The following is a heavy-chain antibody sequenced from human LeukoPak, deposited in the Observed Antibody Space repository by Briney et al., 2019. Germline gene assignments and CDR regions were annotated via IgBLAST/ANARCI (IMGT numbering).Heavy chain of an antibody. CDR3: AKDRGDTSFDY. J-gene: IGHJ4*02. CDR1: GFTFSSYW. V-gene: IGHV3-74*01. CDR2: INSDGSTT. Sequence: GGSLRLSCAASGFTFSSYWMHWVRQAPGKGLVWVSRINSDGSTTSYADSVKGRFTISRDNAKNTLYLQMNSLRAEDTAVYYCAKDRGDTSFDYWGQGTLVTVSS. D-gene: IGHD3-10*01.